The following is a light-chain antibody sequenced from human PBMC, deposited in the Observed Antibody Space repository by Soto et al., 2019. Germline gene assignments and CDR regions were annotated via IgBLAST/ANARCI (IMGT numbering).Light chain of an antibody. CDR3: AAWDDSLNGYV. Sequence: QSVLTQPPSASGTPGQRVTFSCSGSSSNIGTNAVSWYQQLPGAAPKLLIKSNDQRPSGFPDRFSGSKSGASASLAIRGLQSEDEADYYCAAWDDSLNGYVFGTGTKLTVL. J-gene: IGLJ1*01. V-gene: IGLV1-44*01. CDR2: SND. CDR1: SSNIGTNA.